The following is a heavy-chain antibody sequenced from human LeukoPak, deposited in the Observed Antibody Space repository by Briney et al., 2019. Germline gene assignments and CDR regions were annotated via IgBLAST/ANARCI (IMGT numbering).Heavy chain of an antibody. V-gene: IGHV1-69*04. CDR3: AVLVVVITTAPTGLD. CDR2: IIPILGIA. J-gene: IGHJ4*01. CDR1: GGTFSSYA. D-gene: IGHD2-21*01. Sequence: SVKVSCKASGGTFSSYAISWVRQAPGQGLEWMGRIIPILGIANYAQRFQGRVTITADKSTSTVYMELSSLRSEDTAVYYCAVLVVVITTAPTGLDWGQGTLVTVSS.